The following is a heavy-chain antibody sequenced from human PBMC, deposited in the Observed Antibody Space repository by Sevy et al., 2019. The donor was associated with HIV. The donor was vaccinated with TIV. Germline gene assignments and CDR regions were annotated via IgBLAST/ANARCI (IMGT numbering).Heavy chain of an antibody. D-gene: IGHD1-26*01. CDR3: AKARIWDAAAPFDY. CDR1: GFTFEDYA. CDR2: ISWNSGSI. J-gene: IGHJ4*02. V-gene: IGHV3-9*01. Sequence: GGSLRLSCAASGFTFEDYAMHWVRQAPGKGLGGVSGISWNSGSIGYADSVKGRFTISRDNAKNSLYLQMNSLRAEDTALYYCAKARIWDAAAPFDYWGQGTLVTVSS.